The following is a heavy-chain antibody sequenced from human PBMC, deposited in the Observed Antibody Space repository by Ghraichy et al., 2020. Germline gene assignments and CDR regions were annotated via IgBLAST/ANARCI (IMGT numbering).Heavy chain of an antibody. D-gene: IGHD5-18*01. CDR2: ISGSGGST. CDR3: AKEILLVDYYYYGMDV. CDR1: GFTFSSYA. J-gene: IGHJ6*02. V-gene: IGHV3-23*01. Sequence: GGSLRLSCAASGFTFSSYAMSWVRQAPGKGLEWVSAISGSGGSTYYADSVKGRFTISRDNSKNTLYLQMNSLRAEDTAVYYCAKEILLVDYYYYGMDVWGQGTTVTVSS.